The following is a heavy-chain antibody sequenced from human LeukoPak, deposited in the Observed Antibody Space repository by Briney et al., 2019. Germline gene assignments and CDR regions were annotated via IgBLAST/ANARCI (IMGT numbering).Heavy chain of an antibody. V-gene: IGHV3-30*02. Sequence: PGGSLRLSCAASGFSFSHFGMHWVRQAPGKGLEWVAFIGSDGDKKYFADSLKGRLTISRDNSKNMLFLQVSSLRTEDTAVYYCAKDGYCSGGARCAWHFDSWGLGTLVTVSS. CDR1: GFSFSHFG. CDR2: IGSDGDKK. CDR3: AKDGYCSGGARCAWHFDS. J-gene: IGHJ4*02. D-gene: IGHD2-15*01.